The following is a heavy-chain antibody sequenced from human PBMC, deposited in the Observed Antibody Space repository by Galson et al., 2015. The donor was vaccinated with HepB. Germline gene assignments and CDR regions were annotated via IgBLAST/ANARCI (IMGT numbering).Heavy chain of an antibody. J-gene: IGHJ6*02. CDR3: ASSSSTRPHYYYGMDV. V-gene: IGHV5-51*01. Sequence: QSGAEVKKPGESLKISCKGSGYSFTSYWIGWVRQMPGKGLEWMGIIYPGDSDTRYSPPFQGQVTISADKSISTAYLQWSSLKASDTAMYYCASSSSTRPHYYYGMDVWGQGTTVTVSS. D-gene: IGHD6-13*01. CDR2: IYPGDSDT. CDR1: GYSFTSYW.